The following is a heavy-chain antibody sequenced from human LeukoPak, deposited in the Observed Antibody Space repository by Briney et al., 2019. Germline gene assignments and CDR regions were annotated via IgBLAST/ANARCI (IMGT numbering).Heavy chain of an antibody. Sequence: SETLSLTCTVSGGSISSYYWSWIRQPPGKGLEWIGYIYYSGSTNYNPSLKSRVTISVDTSKTQFSLKLTSVTAADTAVYYCARPREDYSDSGAFDIWGQGTMVTVSS. CDR1: GGSISSYY. D-gene: IGHD3-10*01. V-gene: IGHV4-59*12. CDR2: IYYSGST. CDR3: ARPREDYSDSGAFDI. J-gene: IGHJ3*02.